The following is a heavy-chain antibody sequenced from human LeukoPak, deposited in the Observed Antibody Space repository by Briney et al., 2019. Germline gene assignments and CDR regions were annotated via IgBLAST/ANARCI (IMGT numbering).Heavy chain of an antibody. D-gene: IGHD5-24*01. CDR2: IYSGGAT. CDR3: ARDGDGYNSPDY. J-gene: IGHJ4*02. CDR1: GFTVSSNY. V-gene: IGHV3-53*05. Sequence: GGSLRLSCAASGFTVSSNYMSWVRQAPGKGLEWVSVIYSGGATYYTDSVKGRFTISRDNSKNTLYLQMNSLRAEDTAVYYCARDGDGYNSPDYWGQGTLVTVSS.